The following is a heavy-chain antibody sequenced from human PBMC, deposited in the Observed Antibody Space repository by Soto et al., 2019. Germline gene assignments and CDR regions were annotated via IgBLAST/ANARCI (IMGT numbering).Heavy chain of an antibody. Sequence: EVQLVESGGGLVQPGGSLRLSCAASRFTFSRYWMSWVRQAPGKGLEWVANINQDGSETYYVDSVKGRFTISRDNAKNSLYLQMNSLRAEDTAVYYCARRGNSESPPFGYWGQGTLVTVSS. V-gene: IGHV3-7*01. CDR1: RFTFSRYW. CDR2: INQDGSET. J-gene: IGHJ4*02. D-gene: IGHD3-10*01. CDR3: ARRGNSESPPFGY.